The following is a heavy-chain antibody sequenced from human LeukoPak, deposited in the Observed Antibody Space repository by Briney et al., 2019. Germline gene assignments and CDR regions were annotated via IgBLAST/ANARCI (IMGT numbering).Heavy chain of an antibody. Sequence: SETLSLTCTVSNYSISSGYYWGWIRQPPGKGLEWIASVYHSGSTSYNPSLKSRLTISVDMSKSQFSLKVTSMTAADTAVYYCASSVVVLSAADYWGQGTLVTVSS. D-gene: IGHD2-2*01. J-gene: IGHJ4*02. CDR1: NYSISSGYY. CDR3: ASSVVVLSAADY. CDR2: VYHSGST. V-gene: IGHV4-38-2*02.